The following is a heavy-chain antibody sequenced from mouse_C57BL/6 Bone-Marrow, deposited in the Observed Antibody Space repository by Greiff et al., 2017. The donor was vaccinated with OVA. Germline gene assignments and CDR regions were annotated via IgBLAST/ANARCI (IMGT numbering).Heavy chain of an antibody. D-gene: IGHD2-3*01. CDR3: ARQGDGVSYFDV. CDR2: ISNGGGST. V-gene: IGHV5-12*01. Sequence: DVHLVESGGGLVQPGGSLKLSCAASGFTFSDYYMYWVRQTPEKRLEWVAYISNGGGSTYYPDTVKGRFTISRDNAKNTLYLQMSRLKSEDTAMYYCARQGDGVSYFDVWGTGTTVTVSS. J-gene: IGHJ1*03. CDR1: GFTFSDYY.